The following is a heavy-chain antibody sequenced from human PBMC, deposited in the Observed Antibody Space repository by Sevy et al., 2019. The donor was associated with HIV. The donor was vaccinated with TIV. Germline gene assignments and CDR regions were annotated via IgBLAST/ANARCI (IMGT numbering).Heavy chain of an antibody. D-gene: IGHD1-1*01. V-gene: IGHV4-59*01. Sequence: KQSQTLSLTCTVSGGSTSTYYWNWIRQPPGKGLEWIGYISDNGFSHDNPSLRSRVTISIDTSKNQFSLRLTSVSAADTAVYYCARGGGRTDWGMDVWGPGTTVTVSS. CDR1: GGSTSTYY. J-gene: IGHJ6*02. CDR3: ARGGGRTDWGMDV. CDR2: ISDNGFS.